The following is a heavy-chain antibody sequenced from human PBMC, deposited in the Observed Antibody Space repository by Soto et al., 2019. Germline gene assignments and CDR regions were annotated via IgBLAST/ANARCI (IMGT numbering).Heavy chain of an antibody. CDR1: GFTFSSHA. J-gene: IGHJ4*02. Sequence: EVQLLESGGGLVQPGGALRLSCAASGFTFSSHAMSWVRQAPGKGLEWISSISAGSEGAYYADSVRGRFTISRDNSNNTLVLQMSRLRAEDTAVYYCARDLWWYLHWGQGTLVTVSS. V-gene: IGHV3-23*01. CDR3: ARDLWWYLH. D-gene: IGHD2-15*01. CDR2: ISAGSEGA.